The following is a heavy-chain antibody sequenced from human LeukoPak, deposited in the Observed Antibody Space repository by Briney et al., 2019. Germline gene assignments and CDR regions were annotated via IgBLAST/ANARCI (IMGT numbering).Heavy chain of an antibody. D-gene: IGHD6-13*01. V-gene: IGHV3-21*06. CDR1: GFTFSSYS. Sequence: PGGSLRLSCAASGFTFSSYSMNWVRQAPGKGLEWVSSISSSSSYIYYADSVKGRFTISRDNAQNSLYLHMNSLRAEDTAVYYCARGPFSSSWSEFDYWGQGTLVTVSS. CDR3: ARGPFSSSWSEFDY. J-gene: IGHJ4*02. CDR2: ISSSSSYI.